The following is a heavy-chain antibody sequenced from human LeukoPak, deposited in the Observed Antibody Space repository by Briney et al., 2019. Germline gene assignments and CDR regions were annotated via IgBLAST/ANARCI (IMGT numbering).Heavy chain of an antibody. J-gene: IGHJ4*02. CDR2: MYYSGSS. D-gene: IGHD4-23*01. CDR3: ARDSGDYGGNPYYFDY. Sequence: PSETLSLTCTVSGGSISGYYWNWIRQTPGKGLEWIGYMYYSGSSTYKPSLKSRVSISVDTSKNQFSLKLNSVTAADTAIYYCARDSGDYGGNPYYFDYWGPGTLVTVSS. CDR1: GGSISGYY. V-gene: IGHV4-59*01.